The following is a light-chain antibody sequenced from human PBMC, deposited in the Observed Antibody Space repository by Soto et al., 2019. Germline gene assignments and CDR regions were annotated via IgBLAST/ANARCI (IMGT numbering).Light chain of an antibody. CDR3: QQYDSSPWT. J-gene: IGKJ1*01. V-gene: IGKV3-20*01. CDR1: QSVSRNF. Sequence: EIVLTQSPGTLSLSPGERATLSCRASQSVSRNFLAWYQQKPGQAPRLLIYGASSRATGIPDRFSGSGSETDFTLTISRLEPEDFAVYYCQQYDSSPWTFGQGTKVEIK. CDR2: GAS.